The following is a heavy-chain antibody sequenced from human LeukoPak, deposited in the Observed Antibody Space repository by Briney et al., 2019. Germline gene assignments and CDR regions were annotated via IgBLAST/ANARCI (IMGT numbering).Heavy chain of an antibody. V-gene: IGHV4-39*07. J-gene: IGHJ5*02. CDR2: MHHSGST. CDR3: ARDPGAYYDSSGYLNWFDP. CDR1: GGSITTRSYY. Sequence: SETLSLTCTVSGGSITTRSYYWGWIRQPPGKGLEWIGSMHHSGSTYYNPSLKSRVTTSVETSKNQFSLKLSSVTAADTAVYYCARDPGAYYDSSGYLNWFDPWGQGTLVTVSS. D-gene: IGHD3-22*01.